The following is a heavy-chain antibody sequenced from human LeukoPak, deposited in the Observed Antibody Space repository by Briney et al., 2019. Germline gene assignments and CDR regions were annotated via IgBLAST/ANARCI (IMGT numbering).Heavy chain of an antibody. J-gene: IGHJ6*03. CDR3: ARDDSIVRGTWSYYYMDV. Sequence: SETLSLTCAVYGGSFSGYYWSWIRQPPGKGLEWIGEINHSGSTNYNPSLKSRVTISVDTSKNQFSLKLSSVTAADTAVYYCARDDSIVRGTWSYYYMDVWGKGTTVTVSS. V-gene: IGHV4-34*01. CDR2: INHSGST. CDR1: GGSFSGYY. D-gene: IGHD1-26*01.